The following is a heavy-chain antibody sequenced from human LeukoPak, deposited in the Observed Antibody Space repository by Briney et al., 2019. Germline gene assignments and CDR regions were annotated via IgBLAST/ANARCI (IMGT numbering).Heavy chain of an antibody. CDR2: INHSGST. J-gene: IGHJ4*02. D-gene: IGHD3-3*01. V-gene: IGHV4-4*02. Sequence: SGTLSLTCAVSGGSISSSNWWSWVRQPPGKGLEWIGEINHSGSTNYNPSLKSRVTISVDTSKNQFSLKLSSVTAADTAVYYCARGSRITIFDSGGPLYRYWGQGTLVTVSS. CDR3: ARGSRITIFDSGGPLYRY. CDR1: GGSISSSNW.